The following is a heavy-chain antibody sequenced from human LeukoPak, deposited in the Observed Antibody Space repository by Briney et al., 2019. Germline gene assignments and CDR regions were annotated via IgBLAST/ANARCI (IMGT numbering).Heavy chain of an antibody. Sequence: SETLSLTCTVSSGSISSSIYYWGWIRQPPGKELEWIGSIYYSGSTYYNPSLKSRVTISVDTSKNQFSLKLSSVTAADTAVYYCARVGRFDWLLYYYYYMDVWGKGTTVTISS. D-gene: IGHD3-9*01. J-gene: IGHJ6*03. V-gene: IGHV4-39*07. CDR1: SGSISSSIYY. CDR2: IYYSGST. CDR3: ARVGRFDWLLYYYYYMDV.